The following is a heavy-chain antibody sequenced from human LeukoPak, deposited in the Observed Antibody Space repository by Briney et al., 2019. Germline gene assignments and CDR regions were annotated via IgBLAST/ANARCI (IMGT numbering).Heavy chain of an antibody. V-gene: IGHV3-53*01. CDR2: IYSGGKT. CDR1: GFVASSSY. CDR3: ASKKWVPNLNYYYYFYYLDI. Sequence: GGSLRLSCAASGFVASSSYMAWVRQAPGKGLEWVSVIYSGGKTENADPVKGRFTISRDNSRNTLHLQMNNLTVDDTAVYYCASKKWVPNLNYYYYFYYLDIWGKGTTVTVSS. D-gene: IGHD1-26*01. J-gene: IGHJ6*03.